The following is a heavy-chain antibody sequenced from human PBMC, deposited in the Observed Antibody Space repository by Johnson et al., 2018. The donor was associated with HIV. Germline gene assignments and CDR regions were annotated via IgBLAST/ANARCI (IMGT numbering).Heavy chain of an antibody. CDR2: IKQDGSEK. CDR1: GFTFSNAW. CDR3: ARVYLSSNWYSYDAFDI. D-gene: IGHD6-13*01. V-gene: IGHV3-7*01. J-gene: IGHJ3*02. Sequence: VQLVESGGGLVKPGGSLRLSCAASGFTFSNAWMSWVRQAPGKGLEWVANIKQDGSEKYYVDSVKGRFTISRDNAKNSLYLQMNSLRAEDTAVYYCARVYLSSNWYSYDAFDIWGQGTMVTVSS.